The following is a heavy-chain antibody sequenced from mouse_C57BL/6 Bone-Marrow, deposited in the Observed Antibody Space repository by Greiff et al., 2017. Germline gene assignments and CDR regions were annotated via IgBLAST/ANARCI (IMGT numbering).Heavy chain of an antibody. CDR1: GYAFTNYL. J-gene: IGHJ3*01. Sequence: VKLMESGAELVRPGTSVKVSCKASGYAFTNYLIEWVKQRPGQGLEWIGVINPGSGGTNYNEKFKGKATLTADKSSSTAYMQLSSLTSEDSAVYFCARETAQATLAYWGQGTLVTVSA. V-gene: IGHV1-54*01. D-gene: IGHD3-2*02. CDR2: INPGSGGT. CDR3: ARETAQATLAY.